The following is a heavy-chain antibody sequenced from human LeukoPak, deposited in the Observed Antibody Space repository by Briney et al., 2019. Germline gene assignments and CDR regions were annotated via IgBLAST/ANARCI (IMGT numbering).Heavy chain of an antibody. J-gene: IGHJ5*02. CDR2: IIPIFGTA. CDR3: ARVPYCSSTSCYPNWFDP. V-gene: IGHV1-69*06. Sequence: ASVKVSCKASGYTFTSYGISWVRQAPGQGLEWMGGIIPIFGTANYAQKFQGRVTITADKSTSTAYMELSSLRSEDTAVYYCARVPYCSSTSCYPNWFDPWGQGTLVTVSS. CDR1: GYTFTSYG. D-gene: IGHD2-2*01.